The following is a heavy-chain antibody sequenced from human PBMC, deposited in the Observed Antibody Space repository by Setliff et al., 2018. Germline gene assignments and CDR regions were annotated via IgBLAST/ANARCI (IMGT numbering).Heavy chain of an antibody. CDR1: GGSVRSHY. Sequence: SETLSLTCTVSGGSVRSHYWGWVRQPPGKGLEWIGSMYSGGNTYYNPSLKSRATISIDTSKNQFSLKLNSVTAVDTAVYYCGRSEAYNWFDPWGQGTLVTVSS. CDR3: GRSEAYNWFDP. V-gene: IGHV4-39*07. J-gene: IGHJ5*02. CDR2: MYSGGNT.